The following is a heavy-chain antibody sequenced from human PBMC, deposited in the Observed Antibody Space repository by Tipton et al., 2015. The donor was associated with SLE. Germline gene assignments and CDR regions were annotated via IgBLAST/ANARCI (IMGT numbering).Heavy chain of an antibody. CDR2: IYTSGST. CDR3: AGGEDAFDI. D-gene: IGHD2-21*01. Sequence: GLVKPSETLSLICAVSGDSISSGSYYWSWIRQPAGKGLEWIGHIYTSGSTNYNPSLKSRVTISVDTSKNQFSLKLSSVTAADTAVYYCAGGEDAFDIWGQGTMVTVSS. V-gene: IGHV4-61*02. CDR1: GDSISSGSYY. J-gene: IGHJ3*02.